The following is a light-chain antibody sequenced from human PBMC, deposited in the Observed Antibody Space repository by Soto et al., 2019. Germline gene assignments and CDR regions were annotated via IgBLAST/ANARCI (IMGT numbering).Light chain of an antibody. CDR3: QQANSFPPT. Sequence: DIQMTQSPSTLSASVGDRVTITCRASQTISSWLAWYQQKPGKAPRPLIYDASSLESGVPSRFSGSGSGTEFTLTISSLQPDDFATYYCQQANSFPPTFGQGTRLAI. CDR1: QTISSW. CDR2: DAS. V-gene: IGKV1-5*01. J-gene: IGKJ5*01.